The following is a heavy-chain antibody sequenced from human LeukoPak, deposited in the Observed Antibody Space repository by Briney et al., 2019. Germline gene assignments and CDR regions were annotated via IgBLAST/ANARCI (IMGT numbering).Heavy chain of an antibody. D-gene: IGHD3-22*01. CDR1: GLTFTSYD. Sequence: ASVKVSCKASGLTFTSYDINWVRQATGQGLEWMGWMNPNSGNTGYAQKFQGRVTMTRNTSIGTAYMELSSLRSEDTAVYYCARGLDYYDSSGYYPPGYYWGQGTLVTVSS. V-gene: IGHV1-8*01. CDR3: ARGLDYYDSSGYYPPGYY. CDR2: MNPNSGNT. J-gene: IGHJ4*02.